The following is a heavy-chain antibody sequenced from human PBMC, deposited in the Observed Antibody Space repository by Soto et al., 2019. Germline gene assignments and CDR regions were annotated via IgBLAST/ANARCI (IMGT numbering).Heavy chain of an antibody. D-gene: IGHD2-15*01. CDR2: ISGSGDRT. V-gene: IGHV3-23*01. J-gene: IGHJ4*02. Sequence: EVQLLESGGGLVQPGGSLRLSCAASGFTFSSYAMSWVRQAPGKGLEWVSAISGSGDRTHYADSVMGRFTISRDNSKNTVYLQMNSRRAEDTAVYYCAKTRGCTDYWGQGTLVTVSS. CDR3: AKTRGCTDY. CDR1: GFTFSSYA.